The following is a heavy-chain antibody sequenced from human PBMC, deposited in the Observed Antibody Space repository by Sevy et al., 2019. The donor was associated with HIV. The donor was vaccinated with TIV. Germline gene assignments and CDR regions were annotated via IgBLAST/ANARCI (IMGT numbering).Heavy chain of an antibody. V-gene: IGHV3-49*04. D-gene: IGHD6-25*01. J-gene: IGHJ4*02. Sequence: SLRLSCTASGFSFGDYAMNCVRQAPGKGLEWVAFLKNKARGGTLDHAASVKGRFTISRDDSKSIVYLQMNDLRSEETGVYYCTQRKGAQSIFDYWGQGAEVTVSS. CDR3: TQRKGAQSIFDY. CDR2: LKNKARGGTL. CDR1: GFSFGDYA.